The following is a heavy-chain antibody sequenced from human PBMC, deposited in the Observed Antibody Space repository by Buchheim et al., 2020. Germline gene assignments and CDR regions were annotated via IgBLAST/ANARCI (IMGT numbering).Heavy chain of an antibody. CDR3: AREWDWEEAYYGMDV. D-gene: IGHD3/OR15-3a*01. CDR1: GFTFSSYA. Sequence: QVQLVESGGGVVQPGRSLRLSCAASGFTFSSYAMHWVRQAPGKGLEWVAVISYDGSNKYYADSVKGRFTISRDNSKKTLYLQMNSLRAEDTAVYYCAREWDWEEAYYGMDVWGQGTT. V-gene: IGHV3-30-3*01. J-gene: IGHJ6*02. CDR2: ISYDGSNK.